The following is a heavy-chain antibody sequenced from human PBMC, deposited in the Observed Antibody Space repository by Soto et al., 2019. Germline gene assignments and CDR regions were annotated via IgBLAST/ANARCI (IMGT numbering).Heavy chain of an antibody. CDR2: MYHIGTT. D-gene: IGHD3-22*01. CDR3: AKGINYYDSSGDSWFDP. V-gene: IGHV4-30-2*01. Sequence: QMHLQESGSGLVKTSHTLSLTCTVSGGSINSGRYSWTWIRQPPGAGLEWIGHMYHIGTTYYNPSLKSRVTMSVDTSKNQFSLKLSSVTAADTAIYYCAKGINYYDSSGDSWFDPWGQGTLVTVSS. J-gene: IGHJ5*02. CDR1: GGSINSGRYS.